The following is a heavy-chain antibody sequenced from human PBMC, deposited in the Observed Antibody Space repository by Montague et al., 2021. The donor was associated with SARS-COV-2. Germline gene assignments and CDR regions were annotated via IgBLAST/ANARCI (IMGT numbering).Heavy chain of an antibody. CDR1: GGSISSYY. Sequence: SETLSLTCTVSGGSISSYYWNWIRETPGKGLEWIGYIYYSGSTYXXSSLKSRVTISVDTSKNQFSLKLNSVTAADTAVYYCARLVWFGELSSENWFDPWGQGTLVTVSS. CDR3: ARLVWFGELSSENWFDP. V-gene: IGHV4-59*04. D-gene: IGHD3-10*01. CDR2: IYYSGST. J-gene: IGHJ5*02.